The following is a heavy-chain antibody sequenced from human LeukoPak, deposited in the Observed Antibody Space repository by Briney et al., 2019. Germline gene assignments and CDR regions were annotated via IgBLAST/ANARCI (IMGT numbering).Heavy chain of an antibody. CDR1: GFTLRTYG. CDR3: AKDWGYYDSSAISD. V-gene: IGHV3-30*02. J-gene: IGHJ4*02. Sequence: GGSLRLSCAASGFTLRTYGMHWVRQAPGKGLEWVAFIRFDGSKKEYVESVKGRFTISRDNSKNTLYLQMNSLRGADTAVYYCAKDWGYYDSSAISDWGQGTVVIVSS. CDR2: IRFDGSKK. D-gene: IGHD3-22*01.